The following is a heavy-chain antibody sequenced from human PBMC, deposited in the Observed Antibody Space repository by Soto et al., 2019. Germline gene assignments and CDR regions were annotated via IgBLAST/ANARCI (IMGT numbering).Heavy chain of an antibody. V-gene: IGHV4-30-2*01. CDR3: ARGITIFGVVKGGGMDV. Sequence: SETLSLTCAVSGGSISSGGYSWSWIRQPPGKGLEWIGYIYHSGSTYYNPSLKSRVTISVDRSKNQFSLKPSSVTAADTAVYYCARGITIFGVVKGGGMDVWGQGTTVTVSS. D-gene: IGHD3-3*01. CDR1: GGSISSGGYS. J-gene: IGHJ6*02. CDR2: IYHSGST.